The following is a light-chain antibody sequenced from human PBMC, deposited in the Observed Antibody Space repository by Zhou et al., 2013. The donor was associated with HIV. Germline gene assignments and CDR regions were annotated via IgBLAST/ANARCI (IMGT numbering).Light chain of an antibody. CDR1: QGISSD. CDR3: QQLNSYPVT. V-gene: IGKV1-13*02. Sequence: AIQLTQSPSSLSASVGDRVNITCRASQGISSDLAWYQQRPGRAPKFLIYDASTLHSGVPSRFSGSGSGTEFTLTISSLQPEDFATYYCQQLNSYPVTFGQGTRLEIK. J-gene: IGKJ5*01. CDR2: DAS.